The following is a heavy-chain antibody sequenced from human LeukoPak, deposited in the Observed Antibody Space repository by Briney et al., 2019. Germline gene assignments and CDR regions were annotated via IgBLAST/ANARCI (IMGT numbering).Heavy chain of an antibody. D-gene: IGHD3-3*01. CDR2: ISSSSSYI. CDR3: ARDLIDFWSGYYYYFDY. CDR1: GFTFSSYG. V-gene: IGHV3-21*01. Sequence: GGTLRLSCAASGFTFSSYGMNWVRQARGKGVEWVSSISSSSSYIYYADSVKGRFTIYRDNAKNSLYLQMHSLRAEDTAVYYCARDLIDFWSGYYYYFDYWGQGTLVTVSS. J-gene: IGHJ4*02.